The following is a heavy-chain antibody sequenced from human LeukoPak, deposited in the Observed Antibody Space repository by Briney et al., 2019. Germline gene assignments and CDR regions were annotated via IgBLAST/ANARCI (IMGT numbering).Heavy chain of an antibody. Sequence: SVKVSCKASGGTFSSFTFTWVRQAPGQGLEWMGGIFPIVGAATYAQKFEGRLTISKDEFTTTAYMELSGLRSQDTAVYYCATFVGTGNDNWGQGTLITVSS. CDR1: GGTFSSFT. D-gene: IGHD7-27*01. J-gene: IGHJ4*02. V-gene: IGHV1-69*16. CDR2: IFPIVGAA. CDR3: ATFVGTGNDN.